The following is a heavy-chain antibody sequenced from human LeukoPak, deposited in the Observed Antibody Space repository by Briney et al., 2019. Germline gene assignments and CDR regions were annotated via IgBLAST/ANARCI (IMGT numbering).Heavy chain of an antibody. CDR3: AREGGFYRPLDY. CDR1: GGSVTSTNW. CDR2: VHLDGRT. J-gene: IGHJ4*02. Sequence: PSETLSLTCGVSGGSVTSTNWWTWVRQPPGKGLEWIGEVHLDGRTNYNPSLKSRLTISVDLSENHISLKLTSVTAADTAVYYCAREGGFYRPLDYSGQGTLVTVSS. D-gene: IGHD3-3*01. V-gene: IGHV4-4*02.